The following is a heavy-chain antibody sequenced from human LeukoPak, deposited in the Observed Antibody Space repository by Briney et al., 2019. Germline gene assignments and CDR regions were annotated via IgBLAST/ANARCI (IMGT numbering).Heavy chain of an antibody. D-gene: IGHD3-22*01. J-gene: IGHJ4*02. V-gene: IGHV3-7*03. CDR2: IKQDGSDK. Sequence: GGSLRLSCAASGFTFSTYWMSWVRQAPGKGLEWVANIKQDGSDKYYVDSVKGRFTISRDNSKDTLYLQMSSVRVDDTAVYYCARDRGRYYDSRGFYWGYYFDSWGQGILVTVST. CDR1: GFTFSTYW. CDR3: ARDRGRYYDSRGFYWGYYFDS.